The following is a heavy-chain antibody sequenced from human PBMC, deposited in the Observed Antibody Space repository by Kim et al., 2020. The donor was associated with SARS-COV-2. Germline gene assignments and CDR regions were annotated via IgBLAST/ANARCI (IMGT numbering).Heavy chain of an antibody. V-gene: IGHV4-39*01. Sequence: SETLSLTCTVSGGSISSNSYYWGWIRQPPGKGLEWIGSIYYSGSTYYNPSLKSRVTISVDTSKNQFSLKLSSVTAADTAVYYCARLGDRRGLPYAFDIWGQGTMVTVSS. CDR2: IYYSGST. CDR1: GGSISSNSYY. J-gene: IGHJ3*02. CDR3: ARLGDRRGLPYAFDI. D-gene: IGHD4-17*01.